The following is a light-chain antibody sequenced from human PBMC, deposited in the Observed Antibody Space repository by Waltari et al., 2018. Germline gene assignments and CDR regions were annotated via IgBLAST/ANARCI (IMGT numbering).Light chain of an antibody. J-gene: IGKJ2*03. CDR1: QSLLHSNGNTY. CDR2: RVS. CDR3: MHALQTPYS. V-gene: IGKV2-29*02. Sequence: DIVMTQTPLSLPVIPGEPASISCRSSQSLLHSNGNTYLYWFLQKPGQPPRLLIYRVSNRFSGVPDRFSGSGSGTDFTLKISRVEAEDVGVYYCMHALQTPYSFGQGTKLEIK.